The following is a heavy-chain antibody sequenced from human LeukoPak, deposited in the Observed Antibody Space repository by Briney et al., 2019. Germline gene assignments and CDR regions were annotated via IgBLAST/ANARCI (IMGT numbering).Heavy chain of an antibody. CDR1: GDSISGYY. CDR2: IYSNGGT. CDR3: ARSMLRGLIFFDY. V-gene: IGHV4-4*07. J-gene: IGHJ4*02. D-gene: IGHD3-10*01. Sequence: SETLSLTCSVSGDSISGYYWSWIRQPAGKGLEWIGRIYSNGGTTYNPSLKSRITMSLDTSKNQFSLKLSSVTAADSAVYYCARSMLRGLIFFDYWGQGSLVTVSS.